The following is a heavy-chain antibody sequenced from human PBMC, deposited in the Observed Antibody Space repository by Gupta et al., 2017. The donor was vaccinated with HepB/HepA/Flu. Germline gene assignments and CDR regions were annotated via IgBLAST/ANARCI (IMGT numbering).Heavy chain of an antibody. J-gene: IGHJ4*02. V-gene: IGHV3-21*01. CDR3: ARDRSWYFDY. Sequence: EVQLVESGGGLVKPGGSLRRSCAASGFPFSSYSMNWVRQAPGKGLEWVSSISSSSSYIYYADSVKGRFTISRDNAKNSLYLQMNSLRAEDTAVYYCARDRSWYFDYWGQGTLVTVSS. D-gene: IGHD6-6*01. CDR1: GFPFSSYS. CDR2: ISSSSSYI.